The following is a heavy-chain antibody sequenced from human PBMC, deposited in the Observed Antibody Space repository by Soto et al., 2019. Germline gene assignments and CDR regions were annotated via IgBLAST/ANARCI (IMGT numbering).Heavy chain of an antibody. J-gene: IGHJ3*02. D-gene: IGHD2-15*01. CDR3: AKEDCSGGSCYIGEGAFDI. V-gene: IGHV3-23*01. Sequence: GGSLRLSCAASGFTLSSYAMSWVRQAPGKGLEWVSAISGSGGSTYYADSVKGRFAISRDNSKNTLYLQMNSLRAEDTAVYYCAKEDCSGGSCYIGEGAFDIWGQGKMVTVSS. CDR1: GFTLSSYA. CDR2: ISGSGGST.